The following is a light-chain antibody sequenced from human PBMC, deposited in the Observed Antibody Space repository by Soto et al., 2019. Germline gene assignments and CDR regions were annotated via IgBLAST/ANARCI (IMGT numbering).Light chain of an antibody. CDR2: AAS. Sequence: QSALTQPASVSGSPGQSITISCTGTSSDVGGYNYVSWYQQHPGKAPRLMIYAASNRPSGVSHRFSGSKSSNTASLTVSGLQAEDEADYYCSSYAGSNNFVFGTGTKVTVL. J-gene: IGLJ1*01. CDR3: SSYAGSNNFV. V-gene: IGLV2-14*01. CDR1: SSDVGGYNY.